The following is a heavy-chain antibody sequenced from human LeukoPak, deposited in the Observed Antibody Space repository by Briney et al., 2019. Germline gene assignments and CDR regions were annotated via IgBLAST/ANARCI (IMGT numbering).Heavy chain of an antibody. V-gene: IGHV4-59*01. CDR2: IYYNGST. CDR3: ARFVVVTAIRGYFQH. Sequence: PSETLSLTCTVSGGSISSYYWSWIRQPPGKGLEWIGYIYYNGSTNYNPSLKSRVTISVDTSKNQFSLKLSSVTAADTAVYYCARFVVVTAIRGYFQHWGQGTLVTVSS. J-gene: IGHJ1*01. CDR1: GGSISSYY. D-gene: IGHD2-21*02.